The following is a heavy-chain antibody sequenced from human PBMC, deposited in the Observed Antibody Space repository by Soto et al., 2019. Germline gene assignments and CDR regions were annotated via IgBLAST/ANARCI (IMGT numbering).Heavy chain of an antibody. Sequence: QVQLVQSGDEVRKPGSSVKVSCKASGYIFVNYGIAWVRQAPGQGLEWMGWMSPYSGNTHYASKVQGRLTMTTDTSTSTAYMDLGSLTSGDTAVYYCAMVDNYVTPTPQDVGGQGTTVTVSS. CDR3: AMVDNYVTPTPQDV. J-gene: IGHJ6*02. D-gene: IGHD3-16*01. V-gene: IGHV1-18*01. CDR1: GYIFVNYG. CDR2: MSPYSGNT.